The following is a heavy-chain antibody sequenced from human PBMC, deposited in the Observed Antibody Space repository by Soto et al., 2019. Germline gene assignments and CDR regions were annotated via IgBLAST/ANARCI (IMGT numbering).Heavy chain of an antibody. D-gene: IGHD3-9*01. Sequence: GGSLRLSCAASGFTFSSYGRHWVRQAPGKGLEWVAVISYDGSNKYYADSVKGRFTISRDNSKNTLYLQMNSLRAEDTAVYYCAKDLFGEGYFDWPSGYYYYYYGMDVWGQGTTVTVSS. V-gene: IGHV3-30*18. CDR2: ISYDGSNK. CDR1: GFTFSSYG. CDR3: AKDLFGEGYFDWPSGYYYYYYGMDV. J-gene: IGHJ6*02.